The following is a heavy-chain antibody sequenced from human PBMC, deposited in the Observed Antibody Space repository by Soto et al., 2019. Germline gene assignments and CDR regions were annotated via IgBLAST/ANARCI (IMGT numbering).Heavy chain of an antibody. J-gene: IGHJ4*02. CDR3: ARLIYFDCLLSHSDY. D-gene: IGHD3-9*01. CDR2: IYYSGST. V-gene: IGHV4-39*01. Sequence: SETLSLTCTVSGGSISSSSYYWGWIRQPPGKGLEWIGSIYYSGSTYYNPSLKSRVTISVDTSKNQFSLKLSSVTAADTAVYYCARLIYFDCLLSHSDYWGQGTLVTVSS. CDR1: GGSISSSSYY.